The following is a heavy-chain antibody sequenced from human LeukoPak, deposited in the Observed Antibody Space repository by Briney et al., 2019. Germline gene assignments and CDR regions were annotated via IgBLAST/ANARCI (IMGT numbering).Heavy chain of an antibody. CDR1: SGSISSYY. CDR3: ARGLYSSSSSYWFDP. J-gene: IGHJ5*02. CDR2: IYYSGST. V-gene: IGHV4-59*01. Sequence: PSETLSLTCTVSSGSISSYYWSWIRQPPGKGLEWIGYIYYSGSTTYNPSLKSRVTISVDTSENQFSLKLSSVTAADTAVYYCARGLYSSSSSYWFDPWGQGTLVTVSS. D-gene: IGHD6-6*01.